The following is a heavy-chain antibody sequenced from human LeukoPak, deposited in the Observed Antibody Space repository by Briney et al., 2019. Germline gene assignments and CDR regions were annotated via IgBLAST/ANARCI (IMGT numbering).Heavy chain of an antibody. V-gene: IGHV4-30-4*01. D-gene: IGHD3-10*01. CDR1: GGSISSGDYY. Sequence: PSQTLSLTCTVSGGSISSGDYYWSWIRQPPGKGLEWIGYIYYSGSTYYNPSLKSRVTISVDTSKNQSSLKLSSVTAADTAVYYCARELVLGIYGSGSYYNVYAFDIWGQGTMVTVSS. J-gene: IGHJ3*02. CDR2: IYYSGST. CDR3: ARELVLGIYGSGSYYNVYAFDI.